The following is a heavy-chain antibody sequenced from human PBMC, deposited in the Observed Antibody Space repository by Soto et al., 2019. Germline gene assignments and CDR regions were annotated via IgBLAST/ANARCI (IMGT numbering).Heavy chain of an antibody. CDR1: GYTFTGYY. J-gene: IGHJ4*02. Sequence: ASVKVSGKASGYTFTGYYMHWVRQAPGQGLEWMGWINPNSGGTNYAQKFQGRVTMTRDTSISTAYMELSRLRYDDTAVYYCARDKWLVPFDYWGQGTLVTVSS. CDR3: ARDKWLVPFDY. D-gene: IGHD6-19*01. CDR2: INPNSGGT. V-gene: IGHV1-2*02.